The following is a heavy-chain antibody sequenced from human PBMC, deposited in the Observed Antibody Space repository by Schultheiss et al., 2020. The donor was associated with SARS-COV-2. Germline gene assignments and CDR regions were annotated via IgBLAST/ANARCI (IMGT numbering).Heavy chain of an antibody. CDR1: GGSISSSNW. CDR3: ARAGGSGWLSWFDP. V-gene: IGHV4-4*02. Sequence: SETLSLTCAVSGGSISSSNWWSWVRQPPGKGLEWIGYIYYSGNTNYNPSLKSRVTISVDTSKNQFSLKLSSVTAADTAVYYCARAGGSGWLSWFDPWGQGTLVTVSS. D-gene: IGHD6-19*01. CDR2: IYYSGNT. J-gene: IGHJ5*02.